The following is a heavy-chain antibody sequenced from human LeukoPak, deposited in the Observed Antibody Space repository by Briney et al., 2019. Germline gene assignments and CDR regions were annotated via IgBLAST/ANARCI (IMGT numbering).Heavy chain of an antibody. CDR2: INSDGSST. Sequence: GGSLRLSCAASGFTFSSYWMHWVRQAPGKGLVWVSRINSDGSSTSYADSVKGRFTISRDNAKNTLYLQMNSLRGEDTAVYYCAREGPFYGDYIEAYFDYWGQGTLVTVSS. CDR1: GFTFSSYW. CDR3: AREGPFYGDYIEAYFDY. D-gene: IGHD4-17*01. J-gene: IGHJ4*02. V-gene: IGHV3-74*01.